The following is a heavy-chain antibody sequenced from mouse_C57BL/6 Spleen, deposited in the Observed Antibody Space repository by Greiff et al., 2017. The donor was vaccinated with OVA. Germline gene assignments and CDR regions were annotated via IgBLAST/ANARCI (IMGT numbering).Heavy chain of an antibody. CDR2: IDPNSGGT. CDR3: ARSRIYDGYPYYAMDY. CDR1: GYTFTSYW. Sequence: QVQLKQPGAELVKPGASVKLSCKASGYTFTSYWMHWVKQRPGRGLEWIGRIDPNSGGTKYNEKFKSKATLTVDKPSSTAYMQLSSLTSEDSAVYYCARSRIYDGYPYYAMDYWGQGTSVTVSS. J-gene: IGHJ4*01. V-gene: IGHV1-72*01. D-gene: IGHD2-3*01.